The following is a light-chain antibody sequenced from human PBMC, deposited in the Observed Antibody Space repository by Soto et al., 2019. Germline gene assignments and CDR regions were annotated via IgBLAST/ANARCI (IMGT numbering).Light chain of an antibody. Sequence: EILMTQSPAILSVSPGERATLSCRASQSVSSYLAWYQHKPGQAPRLLIYDASTRATGIPDRFSGSGSGTEFTLTISSLQSEDFAVYYCHQYNNWPRTFGQGTKMEIK. CDR2: DAS. CDR3: HQYNNWPRT. CDR1: QSVSSY. V-gene: IGKV3-15*01. J-gene: IGKJ1*01.